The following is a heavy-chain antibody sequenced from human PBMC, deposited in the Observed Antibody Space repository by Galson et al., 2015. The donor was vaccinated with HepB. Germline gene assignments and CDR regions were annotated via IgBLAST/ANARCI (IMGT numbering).Heavy chain of an antibody. D-gene: IGHD3-22*01. CDR1: GGTFSSYA. Sequence: SVKVSCKASGGTFSSYAISWVRQAPGQGLEWMGGIIPIFGTANYAQKFQGRVTITADESTSTAYMELSSLRSEDTAVYYCATNHPEKIVVAPPDYWGQGTLVTVSS. CDR3: ATNHPEKIVVAPPDY. V-gene: IGHV1-69*13. CDR2: IIPIFGTA. J-gene: IGHJ4*02.